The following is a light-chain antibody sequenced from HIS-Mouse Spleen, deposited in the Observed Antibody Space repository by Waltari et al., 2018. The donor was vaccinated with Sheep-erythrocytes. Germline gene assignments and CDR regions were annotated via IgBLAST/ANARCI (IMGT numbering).Light chain of an antibody. CDR3: CSYAGSSTPWV. CDR1: SRDVGSYNL. Sequence: QSALTQPASVSGSPGQSLTLSCTGTSRDVGSYNLVSWYQQHPGKAPKLMIYEGSKRPSGVSNRFSGSKSGNTASLTISGLQAEDEADYYCCSYAGSSTPWVFGGGTKLTVL. V-gene: IGLV2-23*01. J-gene: IGLJ3*02. CDR2: EGS.